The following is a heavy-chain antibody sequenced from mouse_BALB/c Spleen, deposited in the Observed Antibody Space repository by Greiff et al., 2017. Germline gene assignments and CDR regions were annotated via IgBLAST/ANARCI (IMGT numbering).Heavy chain of an antibody. CDR3: TLYGSSYLDY. D-gene: IGHD1-1*01. CDR1: GFTFSNYW. CDR2: IRLKSNNYAT. J-gene: IGHJ2*01. Sequence: EVHLVESGGGLVQPGGSMKLSCVASGFTFSNYWMNWVRQSPEKGLEWVAEIRLKSNNYATHYAESVKGRFTISRDDSKSSVYLQMNNLRAEDTGIYYCTLYGSSYLDYWGQGTTLTVSS. V-gene: IGHV6-6*02.